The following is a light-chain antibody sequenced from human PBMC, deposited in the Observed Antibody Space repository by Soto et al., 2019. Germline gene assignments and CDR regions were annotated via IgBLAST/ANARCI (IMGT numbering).Light chain of an antibody. CDR2: DAS. Sequence: EIVLTQSPATLSLSPGERATLSCRASQSISSYLAWYQQKPDQAPRLLIYDASNRATGIPARFSGSGSGTAFTLTISSLQPEDYAVYYCHQRSTWPFTFGPGTKADIK. CDR1: QSISSY. V-gene: IGKV3-11*01. CDR3: HQRSTWPFT. J-gene: IGKJ3*01.